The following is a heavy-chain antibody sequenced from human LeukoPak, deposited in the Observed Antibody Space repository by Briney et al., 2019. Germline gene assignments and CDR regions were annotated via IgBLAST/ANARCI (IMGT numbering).Heavy chain of an antibody. V-gene: IGHV3-9*01. D-gene: IGHD4-11*01. J-gene: IGHJ4*02. Sequence: PGGSLRLSCAASGFTFDDYAMHWVRQAPGKGLEWVSGISWDSGSVDSADSVKGRSTISRDNARNSLYLQMNSLRAEDTALYYCAKDKRAGFDYSDYGGFDYWGQGTLVTVSS. CDR3: AKDKRAGFDYSDYGGFDY. CDR1: GFTFDDYA. CDR2: ISWDSGSV.